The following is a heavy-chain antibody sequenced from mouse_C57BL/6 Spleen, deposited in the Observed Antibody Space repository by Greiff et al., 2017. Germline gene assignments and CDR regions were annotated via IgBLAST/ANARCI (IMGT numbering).Heavy chain of an antibody. D-gene: IGHD1-1*02. V-gene: IGHV5-4*01. CDR1: GFTFSSYA. J-gene: IGHJ3*01. CDR2: ISAGGSYT. CDR3: ARDRGGTFAY. Sequence: DVKLVESGGGLVKPGGSLKLSCAASGFTFSSYAMSWVRQTPEKRLEWVATISAGGSYTYYPDNVKGRFTITRDNAKTNLYLQMSHLKSEDTAMYYCARDRGGTFAYWGQGTLVTVSA.